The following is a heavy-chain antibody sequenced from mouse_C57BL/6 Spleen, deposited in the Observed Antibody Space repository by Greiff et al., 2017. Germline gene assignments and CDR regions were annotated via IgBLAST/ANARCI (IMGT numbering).Heavy chain of an antibody. CDR3: ASLYYYGSDFDY. Sequence: QVQLQQSGAELVRPGASVKLSCKASGYTFTDYYINWVKQRPGQGLEWIARIYPGSGNTYYNEKFKGKATLTAEKSSSTAYMQLSSLTSEDSAVYFCASLYYYGSDFDYWGQGTTLTVSS. CDR1: GYTFTDYY. CDR2: IYPGSGNT. D-gene: IGHD1-1*01. V-gene: IGHV1-76*01. J-gene: IGHJ2*01.